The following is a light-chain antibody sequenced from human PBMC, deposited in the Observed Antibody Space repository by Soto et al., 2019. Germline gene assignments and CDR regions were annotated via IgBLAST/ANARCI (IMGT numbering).Light chain of an antibody. CDR1: NNDVGGYKS. CDR2: DVT. CDR3: SSYSSSSTPVL. J-gene: IGLJ2*01. Sequence: QSALTQAASVSGSPGQSITVSCNGSNNDVGGYKSVSWYQHLPGKVPKLIIYDVTNRPSGVSNRFSGSKSGNTASLTISGLQAEDEADYYCSSYSSSSTPVLFGGGTKVTVL. V-gene: IGLV2-14*03.